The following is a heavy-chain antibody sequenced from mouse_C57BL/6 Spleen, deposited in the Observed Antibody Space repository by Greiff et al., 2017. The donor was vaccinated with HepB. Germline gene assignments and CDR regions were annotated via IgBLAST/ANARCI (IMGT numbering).Heavy chain of an antibody. CDR2: INSDGGST. CDR1: EYEFPSHD. J-gene: IGHJ1*03. D-gene: IGHD1-1*01. Sequence: EVMLVESGGGLVQPGESLKLSCESNEYEFPSHDMSWVRKTPEKRLELVAAINSDGGSTYYPDTMEGRFIISRDNTKKTLYLQMSSLRSEDTALYYCARHGDYYGSSLWYFDVWGTGTTVTVSS. V-gene: IGHV5-2*01. CDR3: ARHGDYYGSSLWYFDV.